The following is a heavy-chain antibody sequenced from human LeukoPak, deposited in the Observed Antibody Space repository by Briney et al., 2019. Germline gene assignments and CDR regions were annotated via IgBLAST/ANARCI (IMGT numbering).Heavy chain of an antibody. Sequence: SETLSLTCAVYGGSFSAYYWSWIRQSPGKGLEWIGEINHSGSANYNPSLKSRVTISDDTSKNQFPLGLRSVTAADTALYYCATYYDSSGYYYFDYWGQGSLVTVSS. CDR1: GGSFSAYY. CDR2: INHSGSA. CDR3: ATYYDSSGYYYFDY. J-gene: IGHJ4*02. V-gene: IGHV4-34*01. D-gene: IGHD3-22*01.